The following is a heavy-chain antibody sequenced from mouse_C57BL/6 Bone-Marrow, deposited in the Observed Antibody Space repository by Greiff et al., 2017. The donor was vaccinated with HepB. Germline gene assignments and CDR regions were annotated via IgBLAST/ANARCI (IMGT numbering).Heavy chain of an antibody. CDR3: TGDYYGSSRYWYFDV. V-gene: IGHV6-3*01. Sequence: EVQLQESGGGLVQPGGSMKLSCVASGFTFSNYWMNWVRQSPEKGLEWVAQIRLKSDNYATHYAESVKGRFTISRDDSKSSVYLQMNNLRAEDTGIYYCTGDYYGSSRYWYFDVWGTGTTVTVSS. CDR2: IRLKSDNYAT. D-gene: IGHD1-1*01. CDR1: GFTFSNYW. J-gene: IGHJ1*03.